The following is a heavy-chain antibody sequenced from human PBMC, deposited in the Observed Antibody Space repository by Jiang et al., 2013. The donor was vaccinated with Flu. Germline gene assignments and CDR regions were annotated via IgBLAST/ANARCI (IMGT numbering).Heavy chain of an antibody. CDR2: ISGSGGST. Sequence: SYAMSWVRPGVQGRGLEWVSAISGSGGSTYYADSVKGRFTISRDNSKNTLYLQMNSLRAEDTAVYYCAKDGSSLHIIVVDPFDYWGQGTLVTVSS. J-gene: IGHJ4*02. V-gene: IGHV3-23*01. CDR1: SYA. CDR3: AKDGSSLHIIVVDPFDY. D-gene: IGHD2-21*01.